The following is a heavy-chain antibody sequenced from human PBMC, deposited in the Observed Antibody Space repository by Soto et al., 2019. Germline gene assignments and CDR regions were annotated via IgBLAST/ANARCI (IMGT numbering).Heavy chain of an antibody. D-gene: IGHD3-22*01. Sequence: QVQLVESGGGVVQPGRSLRVSCAASGFTFSNYAMHWVRQAPGKGLEWVAVVSYDGSKQFYADSVEGRFTISRDSPKSTLYLHMDNLRDEDTAVYYCARDRVYYYDNSGYYNFDYWGQGTLVTVSS. CDR2: VSYDGSKQ. V-gene: IGHV3-30-3*01. J-gene: IGHJ4*02. CDR1: GFTFSNYA. CDR3: ARDRVYYYDNSGYYNFDY.